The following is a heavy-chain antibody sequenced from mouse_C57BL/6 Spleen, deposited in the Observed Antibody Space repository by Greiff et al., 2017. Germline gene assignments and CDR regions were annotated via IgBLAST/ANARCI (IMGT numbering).Heavy chain of an antibody. CDR3: ARNPGGYYAMDC. V-gene: IGHV1-64*01. CDR2: IHPNSGST. CDR1: GYTFTSYW. J-gene: IGHJ4*01. Sequence: QVQLQQPGAELVKPGASVKLSCKASGYTFTSYWMHWVKQRPGQGLEWIGTIHPNSGSTNYNEKFKSKATLTVDKSSSTAYMQLSSLTSEDSAVYYCARNPGGYYAMDCWGLGTSVTVSS.